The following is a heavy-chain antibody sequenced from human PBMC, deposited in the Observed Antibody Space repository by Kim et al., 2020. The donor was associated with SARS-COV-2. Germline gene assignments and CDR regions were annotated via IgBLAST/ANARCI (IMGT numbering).Heavy chain of an antibody. Sequence: ASVKVSCKASGYTFTSYAMHWVRQAPGQRLEWMGWINAGNGNTKYSQKFQGRVTITRDTSASTAYMELSSLRSEDTAVYYCARDVSGWYYFDYWGQGTLVTVSS. CDR1: GYTFTSYA. V-gene: IGHV1-3*01. CDR2: INAGNGNT. D-gene: IGHD6-19*01. CDR3: ARDVSGWYYFDY. J-gene: IGHJ4*02.